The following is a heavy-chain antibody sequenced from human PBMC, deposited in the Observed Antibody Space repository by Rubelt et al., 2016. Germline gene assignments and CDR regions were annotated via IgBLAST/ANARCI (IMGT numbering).Heavy chain of an antibody. J-gene: IGHJ6*02. Sequence: QVQLVQSGAEVKKPGASVKVSCKASGYTFNSYGISWVRQAPGQGLEWMGWISVYNGNTNYAQKRPGDGSADTDRSTSTADTAVRGLRSDDTAVYSCARGTMARGAPDVWGQGTTVTVSS. D-gene: IGHD3-10*01. CDR1: GYTFNSYG. V-gene: IGHV1-18*01. CDR2: ISVYNGNT. CDR3: ARGTMARGAPDV.